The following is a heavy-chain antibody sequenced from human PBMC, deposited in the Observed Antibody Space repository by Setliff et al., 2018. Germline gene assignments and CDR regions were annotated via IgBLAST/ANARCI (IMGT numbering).Heavy chain of an antibody. CDR1: GSPFNTYD. J-gene: IGHJ4*02. CDR2: IDLYNAGT. D-gene: IGHD2-21*01. CDR3: ARVTYCGGDCYSFDY. V-gene: IGHV1-18*01. Sequence: GASVKVSCKASGSPFNTYDINWVRQAPGQGLEWLGRIDLYNAGTTYAEKMETKVTMTVDTSSNIGYMELRSLTSDDTAVYFCARVTYCGGDCYSFDYWGQGTLVTVSS.